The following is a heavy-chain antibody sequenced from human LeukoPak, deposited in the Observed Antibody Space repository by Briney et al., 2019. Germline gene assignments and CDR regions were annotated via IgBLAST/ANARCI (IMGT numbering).Heavy chain of an antibody. Sequence: SVKVSCKASGCTFTSSAMQWVRQARGQRLEWIGWIVVGSGNTNYAQKFQERVTITRDMSTSTAYMELSSLRSEDTAVYYCAVGRDTATEFDYWGQGTLVTVSS. J-gene: IGHJ4*02. CDR3: AVGRDTATEFDY. D-gene: IGHD5-18*01. V-gene: IGHV1-58*02. CDR1: GCTFTSSA. CDR2: IVVGSGNT.